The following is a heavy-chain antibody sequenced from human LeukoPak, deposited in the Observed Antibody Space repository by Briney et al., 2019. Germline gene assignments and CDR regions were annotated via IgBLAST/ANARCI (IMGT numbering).Heavy chain of an antibody. CDR3: ARDQYYYGSGSGVDP. Sequence: GGSPRLSCAASGFTFSSYAMHWVRQAPGKGLEWVAVISYDGSNKYYADSVKGRFTISRDNSKNTLYLQMNSLRAEDTAVYYCARDQYYYGSGSGVDPWGQGTLVTVSS. CDR2: ISYDGSNK. CDR1: GFTFSSYA. D-gene: IGHD3-10*01. J-gene: IGHJ5*02. V-gene: IGHV3-30*04.